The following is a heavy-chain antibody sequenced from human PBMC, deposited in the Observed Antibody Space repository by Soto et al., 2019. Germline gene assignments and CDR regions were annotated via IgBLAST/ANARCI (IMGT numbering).Heavy chain of an antibody. Sequence: QVQLVQSGAEVKKPGASVKVSCKASGYTFTSYGISWVRQAPGQGLEWMGWISAYNGNTNYAQKLQGRVTMTTDTSTSTAYMELRSLRSDDTAVYYCARDRSYDILTCYYKSDAFDIWGQGTMVTVSS. V-gene: IGHV1-18*01. CDR2: ISAYNGNT. J-gene: IGHJ3*02. D-gene: IGHD3-9*01. CDR3: ARDRSYDILTCYYKSDAFDI. CDR1: GYTFTSYG.